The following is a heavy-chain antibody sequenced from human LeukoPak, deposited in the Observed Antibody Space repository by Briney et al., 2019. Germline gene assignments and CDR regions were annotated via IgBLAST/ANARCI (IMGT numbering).Heavy chain of an antibody. D-gene: IGHD3-3*01. Sequence: PSGTLSLTCTVSGGSISSSSYYWGWIRQPPGKGLEWIGSIYYSGSTYYNPSLKSRVTISVDTSKNQFPLELSSVTAADTAVYYCASPPARITIFGVVTPEHYYYYMDVWGKGTTVTVSS. CDR2: IYYSGST. J-gene: IGHJ6*03. CDR3: ASPPARITIFGVVTPEHYYYYMDV. CDR1: GGSISSSSYY. V-gene: IGHV4-39*01.